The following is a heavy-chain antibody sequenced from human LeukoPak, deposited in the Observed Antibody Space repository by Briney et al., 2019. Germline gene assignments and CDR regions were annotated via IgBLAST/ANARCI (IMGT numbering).Heavy chain of an antibody. Sequence: PSETLSLTCAVYGGSFSGYYWSWIRQPPGKGLEWIGEINHSGSTYYNPSLKSRVTISVDRSKNQFSLKLSSVTAADTAVYYCARSYCSSTSCPDSFDYWGQGTLVTVSS. V-gene: IGHV4-34*01. J-gene: IGHJ4*02. D-gene: IGHD2-2*01. CDR3: ARSYCSSTSCPDSFDY. CDR1: GGSFSGYY. CDR2: INHSGST.